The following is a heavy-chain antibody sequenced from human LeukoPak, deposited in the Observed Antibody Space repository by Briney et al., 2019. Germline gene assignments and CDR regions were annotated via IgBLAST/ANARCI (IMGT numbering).Heavy chain of an antibody. D-gene: IGHD2-8*02. CDR2: IKEDGSEK. CDR3: AQDYTGDPPYFHY. V-gene: IGHV3-7*03. J-gene: IGHJ4*02. CDR1: RFNFNNLW. Sequence: GGSLRLSCAASRFNFNNLWMTWFRQAPGKGLEWVANIKEDGSEKNYVDSVKGRFTISRDNSKNTLFLQMHSLRAEDTAIYYCAQDYTGDPPYFHYWGQGTLITVSS.